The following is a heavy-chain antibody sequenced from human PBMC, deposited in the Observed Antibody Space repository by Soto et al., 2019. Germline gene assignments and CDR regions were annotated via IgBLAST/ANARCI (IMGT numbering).Heavy chain of an antibody. CDR2: INPSGGST. CDR3: AREATADYPGMDV. D-gene: IGHD5-18*01. Sequence: QVQLVQSGAEVKKPGASVKVSCKASGYTFTNYYVHWVRQAPGQGPEWMGVINPSGGSTRDAQKLLGRDTMTRHTSTSTLALELSSLRFHDTAVYYCAREATADYPGMDVWGQGTTVTVSS. V-gene: IGHV1-46*01. J-gene: IGHJ6*02. CDR1: GYTFTNYY.